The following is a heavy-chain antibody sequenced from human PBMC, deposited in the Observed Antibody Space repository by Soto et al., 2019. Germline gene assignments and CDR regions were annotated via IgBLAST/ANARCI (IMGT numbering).Heavy chain of an antibody. Sequence: QITLKESGPTLVNPTQTLTLTCTFSGFSLSTSGVGVGWIRQPPGKALEWLALIYWDDDKRYSPSLKSRLTITKDTSKNQVVLTLTKLDTVDTATYYCARGGWTTYYSPFFDYWGQGTRVPVSS. CDR3: ARGGWTTYYSPFFDY. CDR2: IYWDDDK. D-gene: IGHD3-10*01. J-gene: IGHJ4*02. V-gene: IGHV2-5*02. CDR1: GFSLSTSGVG.